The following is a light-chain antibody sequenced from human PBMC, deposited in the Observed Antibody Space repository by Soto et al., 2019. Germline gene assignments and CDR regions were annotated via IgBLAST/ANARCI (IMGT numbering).Light chain of an antibody. Sequence: EIVMTQSPATLSVSPGERATLSCRASQSINSNLVWYQQKPGQAPRLLIYGASTRATGIPARFSGSGSGTEFTLTISSLQSEDFAVYYCQQRSNWPWTFGQGTKVEIK. V-gene: IGKV3-15*01. CDR1: QSINSN. CDR3: QQRSNWPWT. CDR2: GAS. J-gene: IGKJ1*01.